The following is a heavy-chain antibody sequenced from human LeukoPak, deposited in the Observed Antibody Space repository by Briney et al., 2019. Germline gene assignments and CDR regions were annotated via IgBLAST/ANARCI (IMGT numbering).Heavy chain of an antibody. CDR1: GFTFTNYS. CDR2: TSSRSTYI. J-gene: IGHJ4*02. V-gene: IGHV3-21*01. CDR3: ARGGENSGYDY. D-gene: IGHD3-22*01. Sequence: GGSLRLSCTASGFTFTNYSMNWVRQAPGKGLEWVSSTSSRSTYIYYTDSVKGRFTISRDNAENSLSLQMNSLRAEDTAVYYCARGGENSGYDYWGQGTLVTVSS.